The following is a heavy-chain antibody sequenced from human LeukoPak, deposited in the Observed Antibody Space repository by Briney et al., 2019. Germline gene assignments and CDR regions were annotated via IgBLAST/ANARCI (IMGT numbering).Heavy chain of an antibody. CDR2: INWNGGST. CDR3: ARAPDSRVGAPPDY. Sequence: PGGSLRLSCAASGFTFDDYGMSWVRQAPGKGLEWVSGINWNGGSTGYADSVKGRFTISRDYAKNSLYLQMNSLRAEDTALYHCARAPDSRVGAPPDYWGQGTLVTVSS. D-gene: IGHD1-26*01. V-gene: IGHV3-20*01. J-gene: IGHJ4*02. CDR1: GFTFDDYG.